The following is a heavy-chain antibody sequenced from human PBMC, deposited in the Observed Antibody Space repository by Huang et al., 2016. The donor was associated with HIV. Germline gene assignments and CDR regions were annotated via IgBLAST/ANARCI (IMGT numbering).Heavy chain of an antibody. CDR2: LCPEIGET. D-gene: IGHD3-9*01. CDR3: ATGFDVFFDF. Sequence: QVQLVQSRAEVKKPGASVKVSCKVSDYTLTELSIHWVGQPPGKGVEWVGGLCPEIGETSYAQKCQGRVTMTEDTSTETAFMELSGLRPEDTAVYYCATGFDVFFDFWGQGTLVTVSS. CDR1: DYTLTELS. J-gene: IGHJ4*02. V-gene: IGHV1-24*01.